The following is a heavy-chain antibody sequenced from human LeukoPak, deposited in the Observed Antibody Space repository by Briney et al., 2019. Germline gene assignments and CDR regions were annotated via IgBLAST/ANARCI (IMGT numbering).Heavy chain of an antibody. Sequence: PGGSLRLSCAASGFTFSSYAMSWVRQAPGKGLEWVSAISGSGGSTYYADSVKGRFTISRDNSKNTLYLQMNSLRAEDTAVYYCAKVSDYGDYVPYWYFDLWGRGTRVTVSS. CDR2: ISGSGGST. V-gene: IGHV3-23*01. CDR3: AKVSDYGDYVPYWYFDL. J-gene: IGHJ2*01. CDR1: GFTFSSYA. D-gene: IGHD4-17*01.